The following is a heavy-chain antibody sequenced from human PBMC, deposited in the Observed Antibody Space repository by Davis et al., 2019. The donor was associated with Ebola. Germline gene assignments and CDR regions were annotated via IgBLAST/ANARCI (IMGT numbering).Heavy chain of an antibody. Sequence: GESLKISCAASGFTFSSYTLHWVRQAPGKGLEWVAVISYDGDNNYHADSVKGRFTISRDNAKNSLYLQMNSLRAEDTAVYYCAREGSQRSYYYGSGTMGYWGQGTLVTVSS. J-gene: IGHJ4*02. CDR3: AREGSQRSYYYGSGTMGY. CDR1: GFTFSSYT. CDR2: ISYDGDNN. D-gene: IGHD3-10*01. V-gene: IGHV3-30*04.